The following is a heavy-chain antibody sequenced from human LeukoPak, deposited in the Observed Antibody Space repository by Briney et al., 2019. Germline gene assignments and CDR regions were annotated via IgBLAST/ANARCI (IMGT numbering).Heavy chain of an antibody. V-gene: IGHV3-53*01. Sequence: GGSLRLSCAASGFIVNSNHMNWVRQTPEKGLEGVSIIYSGAGTNYADSVKGRFTISRDNSKNTLYLQMNSLRAEDSAVYYCAISHGSGKHWFDPWGQGTPVTVSS. D-gene: IGHD3-10*01. CDR2: IYSGAGT. J-gene: IGHJ5*02. CDR3: AISHGSGKHWFDP. CDR1: GFIVNSNH.